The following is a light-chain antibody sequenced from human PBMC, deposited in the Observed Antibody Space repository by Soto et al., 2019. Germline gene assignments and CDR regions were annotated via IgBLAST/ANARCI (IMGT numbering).Light chain of an antibody. J-gene: IGLJ1*01. CDR1: SSNIGSNF. Sequence: QSVLTQPPSGSGTPGQRVTISCSGRSSNIGSNFVYWYQHLPGTAPKLVIYRNSQRPSGVPDRFSGSKSGTSASLAISGLQFEDEADYYCAGWDDSLSGYVFGPGTKLTVL. CDR3: AGWDDSLSGYV. CDR2: RNS. V-gene: IGLV1-47*01.